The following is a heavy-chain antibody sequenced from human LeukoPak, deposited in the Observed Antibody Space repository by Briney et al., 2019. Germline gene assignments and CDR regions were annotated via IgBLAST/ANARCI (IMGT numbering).Heavy chain of an antibody. J-gene: IGHJ3*02. CDR2: ISSSRSTI. CDR1: GFTFRSYS. CDR3: AREVGATIDAFDI. V-gene: IGHV3-48*04. Sequence: GGSLRLSCAASGFTFRSYSMNWVRQAPGKGLEWVSYISSSRSTIFYADSVKGRFTISRDNAKNSLYLQMNSLRAEDTAVYYCAREVGATIDAFDIWGQGTMVTVSS. D-gene: IGHD1-26*01.